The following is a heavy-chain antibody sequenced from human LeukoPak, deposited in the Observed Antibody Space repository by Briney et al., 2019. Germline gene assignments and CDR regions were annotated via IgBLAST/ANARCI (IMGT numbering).Heavy chain of an antibody. V-gene: IGHV4-61*02. CDR3: AREPVKIWSGYYTGSAPDY. CDR1: GGSISSGSYY. J-gene: IGHJ4*02. CDR2: IYTSGST. D-gene: IGHD3-3*01. Sequence: KASETLSLTCTVSGGSISSGSYYWSWIRQPAGKGLEWIGRIYTSGSTNYNPSLKSRVTISVDTSKNQFSLKLSSVTAADTAVYYCAREPVKIWSGYYTGSAPDYWGQGTLVTVSS.